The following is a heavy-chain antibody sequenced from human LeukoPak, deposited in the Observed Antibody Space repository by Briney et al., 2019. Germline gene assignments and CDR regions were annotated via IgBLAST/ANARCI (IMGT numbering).Heavy chain of an antibody. CDR3: ARTTLYYYDSSGYSFDY. Sequence: SQTLSLTCTVSGGSISSGGYYWSWIRQLPGKGLEWIGHIYHSGSTYYNPSLKSRVTISVDTSKNQFSLKLSSVTAADTAVYYCARTTLYYYDSSGYSFDYWGQGTLVTVSS. V-gene: IGHV4-30-2*01. J-gene: IGHJ4*02. CDR1: GGSISSGGYY. CDR2: IYHSGST. D-gene: IGHD3-22*01.